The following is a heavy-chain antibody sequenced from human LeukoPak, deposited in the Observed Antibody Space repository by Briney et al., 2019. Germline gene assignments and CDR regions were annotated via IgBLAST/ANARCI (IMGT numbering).Heavy chain of an antibody. CDR2: IDYTGST. CDR3: ARVLGWSYYDFWSGLDGFDP. V-gene: IGHV4-59*01. D-gene: IGHD3-3*01. Sequence: SETLSLTCSVSGASMRNFYWSWIRQPPGEGLEWIGYIDYTGSTSYNPSLKSRVTISIETSKNQFSLKLSSVTAADTAVYYCARVLGWSYYDFWSGLDGFDPWGQGTLVTVSS. CDR1: GASMRNFY. J-gene: IGHJ5*02.